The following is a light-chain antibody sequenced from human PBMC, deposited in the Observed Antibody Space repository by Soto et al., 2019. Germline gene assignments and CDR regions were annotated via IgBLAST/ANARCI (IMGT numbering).Light chain of an antibody. CDR3: QQYNNWPRHT. V-gene: IGKV3-15*01. Sequence: EIVMTQSPATLSVSPGERATLSCRASQSVSSNLAWYQQKPGQAPRLLIYGASTRATGIPARFSGSGSGTAFSLTISSLQYDDFAASYCQQYNNWPRHTFGQGTKLEIK. CDR2: GAS. J-gene: IGKJ2*01. CDR1: QSVSSN.